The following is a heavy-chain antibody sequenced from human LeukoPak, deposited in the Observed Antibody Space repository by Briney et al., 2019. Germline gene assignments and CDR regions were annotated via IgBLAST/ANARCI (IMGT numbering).Heavy chain of an antibody. V-gene: IGHV4-30-4*08. CDR1: GGSISSGDYY. Sequence: PSETLSLTCTVSGGSISSGDYYWSWIRQPPGKGLEWIGYIYYSGSTYYNPSLKSRVTISVDTSKNQFSLKLSSVTAADTAVYYCARGLQYYYDRYYFDYWGQGTLVTVSS. D-gene: IGHD3-22*01. J-gene: IGHJ4*02. CDR2: IYYSGST. CDR3: ARGLQYYYDRYYFDY.